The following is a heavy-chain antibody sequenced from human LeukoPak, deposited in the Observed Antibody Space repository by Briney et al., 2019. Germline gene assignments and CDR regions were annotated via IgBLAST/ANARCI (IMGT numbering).Heavy chain of an antibody. CDR3: CLLRGYCSGGSCYSTDY. Sequence: GSLRLSCAASGFTFSSYWMSWVRQPPGRGLEWIGEINHSGSTNYNPSLKSRVTIPVDTSKNQFSLKLSSVTAADTAVYYCCLLRGYCSGGSCYSTDYWGQGTLVTVSS. V-gene: IGHV4-34*08. CDR1: GFTFSSYW. CDR2: INHSGST. J-gene: IGHJ4*02. D-gene: IGHD2-15*01.